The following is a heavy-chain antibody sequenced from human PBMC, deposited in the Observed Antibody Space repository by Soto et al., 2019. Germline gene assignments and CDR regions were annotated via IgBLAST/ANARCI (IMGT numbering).Heavy chain of an antibody. Sequence: EVPLVESGGGLVQPGGSLRLSCAASGFTFSSSGMHWVRQAPGKGLVWVSRINSDGSSTSYADSVKGRFTISRDNAKNTLYLQMNTLSAEDTAVYYCVRTSLVVSAATREDYWGQGNLVTVSS. D-gene: IGHD2-8*02. J-gene: IGHJ4*02. V-gene: IGHV3-74*01. CDR2: INSDGSST. CDR3: VRTSLVVSAATREDY. CDR1: GFTFSSSG.